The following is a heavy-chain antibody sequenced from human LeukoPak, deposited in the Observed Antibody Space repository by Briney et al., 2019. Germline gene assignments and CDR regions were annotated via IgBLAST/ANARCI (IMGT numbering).Heavy chain of an antibody. CDR2: IKQDGSEK. CDR1: GFTFSSYW. V-gene: IGHV3-7*01. CDR3: ARVDTAMLYYYYGMDV. Sequence: SGGSLRLSCAASGFTFSSYWMSWVCQAPGKGLEWVANIKQDGSEKYYVDSVKGRFTISRDNAKNSLYLQMNSLRAEDTAVYYCARVDTAMLYYYYGMDVWGQGTTVTVSS. D-gene: IGHD5-18*01. J-gene: IGHJ6*02.